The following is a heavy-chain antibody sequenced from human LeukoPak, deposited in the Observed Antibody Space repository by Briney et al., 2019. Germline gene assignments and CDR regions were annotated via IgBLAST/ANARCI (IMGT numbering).Heavy chain of an antibody. CDR3: ARVAYDYVWGSYLAEVGNYFDY. Sequence: ASVKVSCKASGYTFTSYGISWVRQAPGQGLEGLGWISAYNVDTNYAQTLQGRVTMTTDTSTSTAYMELRSLRSDDTAVYYCARVAYDYVWGSYLAEVGNYFDYWGQGTLVTVSS. CDR1: GYTFTSYG. J-gene: IGHJ4*02. D-gene: IGHD3-16*01. CDR2: ISAYNVDT. V-gene: IGHV1-18*01.